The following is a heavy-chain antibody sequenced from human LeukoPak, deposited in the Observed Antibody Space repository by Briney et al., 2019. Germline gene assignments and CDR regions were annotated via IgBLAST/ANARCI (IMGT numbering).Heavy chain of an antibody. CDR3: ARGLGDYNTDWFPVSGY. CDR2: MNPGSGDT. J-gene: IGHJ4*02. Sequence: ASVKVSCKASGFSFSNFDINWVRQATRQGLEWMGWMNPGSGDTAYAQKFQGRVTMTRDTSMSTAYMELSSLGSEDTAIYYCARGLGDYNTDWFPVSGYWGQGTPVTVSS. CDR1: GFSFSNFD. D-gene: IGHD3-9*01. V-gene: IGHV1-8*02.